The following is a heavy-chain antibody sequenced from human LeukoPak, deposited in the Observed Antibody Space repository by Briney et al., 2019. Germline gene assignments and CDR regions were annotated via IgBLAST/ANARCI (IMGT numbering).Heavy chain of an antibody. CDR1: GFTFSSYA. CDR2: ISDSGTRK. Sequence: PGGSLRLSCAASGFTFSSYAMSWVRQAPGKGLEWVSVISDSGTRKYDADSVKGRFTISRDNSKNTLYLQMNSPRAEDTAVYYCAKNRVGTYMDVWGKGTTVTVSS. CDR3: AKNRVGTYMDV. J-gene: IGHJ6*03. D-gene: IGHD4-23*01. V-gene: IGHV3-23*01.